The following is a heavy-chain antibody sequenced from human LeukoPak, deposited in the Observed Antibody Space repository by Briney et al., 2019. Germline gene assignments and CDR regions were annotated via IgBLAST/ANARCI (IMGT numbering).Heavy chain of an antibody. V-gene: IGHV3-21*01. D-gene: IGHD6-6*01. CDR3: ARHFRWYSSSPPDY. CDR2: ISSSSSYI. J-gene: IGHJ4*02. Sequence: PGGSLRLSCAASGFTFSSYSMNWVRQAPGKGLEWVSSISSSSSYIYYADSVKGRFTISRDNAKNSLYLQMNSLRAEDTAVCYCARHFRWYSSSPPDYWGQGTLVTVSS. CDR1: GFTFSSYS.